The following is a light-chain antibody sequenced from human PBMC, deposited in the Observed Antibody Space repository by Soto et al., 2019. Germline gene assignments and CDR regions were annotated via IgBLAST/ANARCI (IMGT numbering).Light chain of an antibody. Sequence: QSVLTQPASVSGSPGQSITISCTGTSSDVGIYNYVSWYQQHPGKAPKLMIYEVTNRPSGVSNRFSGSKSGNTASLTISGLQAEDEADYFCSSYSRRSTYVFGTGTKVTVL. CDR1: SSDVGIYNY. V-gene: IGLV2-14*01. J-gene: IGLJ1*01. CDR2: EVT. CDR3: SSYSRRSTYV.